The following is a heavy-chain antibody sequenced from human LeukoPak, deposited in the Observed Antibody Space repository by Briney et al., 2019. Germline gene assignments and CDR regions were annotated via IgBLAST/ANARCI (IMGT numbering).Heavy chain of an antibody. CDR1: GYTFTSFG. J-gene: IGHJ4*02. CDR3: ARDTNWQRDY. CDR2: ISTSSDQR. D-gene: IGHD6-25*01. V-gene: IGHV1-18*01. Sequence: ASVEVSCKASGYTFTSFGMAWVRRAPGQRLEWVGWISTSSDQRRYAHMLQDRVTMTTDTSTSTAYMELRSLRSDDAGVYYCARDTNWQRDYWGQGTLVTVSS.